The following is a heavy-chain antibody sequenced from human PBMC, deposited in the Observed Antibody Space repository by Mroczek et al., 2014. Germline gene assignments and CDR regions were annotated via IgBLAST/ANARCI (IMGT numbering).Heavy chain of an antibody. Sequence: ESGGGVVQPGRSLRLSCAASGFTFSSYGMHWVRQAPGKGLEWVAVISYDGSNKYYADSVKGRFTISRDNSKNTLYLQMNSLRAEDTAVYYCAKPVRGDLGFDYWGQGTLVTVSS. CDR3: AKPVRGDLGFDY. CDR1: GFTFSSYG. D-gene: IGHD2-21*01. J-gene: IGHJ4*02. V-gene: IGHV3-30*18. CDR2: ISYDGSNK.